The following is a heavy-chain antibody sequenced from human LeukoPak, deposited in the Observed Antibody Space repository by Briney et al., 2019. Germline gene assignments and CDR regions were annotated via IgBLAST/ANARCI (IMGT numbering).Heavy chain of an antibody. CDR1: GGSISSYY. V-gene: IGHV4-59*12. J-gene: IGHJ6*02. D-gene: IGHD3-10*01. CDR2: IYYSGST. Sequence: SETLSLTCTVSGGSISSYYWSWIRQPPGKGLEWIGYIYYSGSTNYNPSLKSRVTISVDTSKNQFSLKLSSVTAADTAVYYCARDRGLLTNRNYYYYYYGMDVWGQGTTVTVSS. CDR3: ARDRGLLTNRNYYYYYYGMDV.